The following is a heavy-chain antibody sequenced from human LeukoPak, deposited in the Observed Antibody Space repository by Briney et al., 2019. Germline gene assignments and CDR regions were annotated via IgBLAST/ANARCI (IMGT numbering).Heavy chain of an antibody. D-gene: IGHD3-22*01. V-gene: IGHV3-21*01. Sequence: GGSLRLSCAASGFTFSSYSMNWVRQAPGKGLEWVSSISSSSSYIYYADSVKGRFTISRDNAKNSLYLQMNSLRAEDTAVYYCAKEGVGPYYDSSGYPRYYFDYWGQGTLVTVSS. CDR2: ISSSSSYI. CDR1: GFTFSSYS. CDR3: AKEGVGPYYDSSGYPRYYFDY. J-gene: IGHJ4*02.